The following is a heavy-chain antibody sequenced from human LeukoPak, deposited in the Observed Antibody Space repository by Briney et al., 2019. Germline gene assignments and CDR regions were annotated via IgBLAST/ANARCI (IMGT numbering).Heavy chain of an antibody. CDR2: INQDGSER. J-gene: IGHJ1*01. V-gene: IGHV3-7*01. Sequence: SGGSLRLSCVASGFSLSSYWMSWVRQAPGKGLEWVANINQDGSERYFVASVKGRFSISRDNAKNSLYLQMNSLRAEDTAVYYCARDSPISKSHWGQGTLVTVSS. CDR1: GFSLSSYW. CDR3: ARDSPISKSH.